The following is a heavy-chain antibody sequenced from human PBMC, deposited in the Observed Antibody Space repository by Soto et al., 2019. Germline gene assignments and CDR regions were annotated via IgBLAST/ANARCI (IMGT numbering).Heavy chain of an antibody. J-gene: IGHJ4*02. V-gene: IGHV3-21*01. D-gene: IGHD6-19*01. Sequence: EVQLVESGGGLVKPGGSLRLSCAASGFTSYYYSMNWVRQAPGKGLEWVSCISSGASYIYYADSVKGRFTISRDSAKNSLYLQMNSLRAEDTAVYYCAREVAGTAFFDYWGQGTLVTVSS. CDR3: AREVAGTAFFDY. CDR1: GFTSYYYS. CDR2: ISSGASYI.